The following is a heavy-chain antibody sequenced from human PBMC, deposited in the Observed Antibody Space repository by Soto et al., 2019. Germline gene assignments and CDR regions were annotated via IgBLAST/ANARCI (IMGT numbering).Heavy chain of an antibody. J-gene: IGHJ4*02. D-gene: IGHD2-8*01. Sequence: GGSLRLSCAASGFTFSSYAMSWVRQAPGKGLEWVSAISGSGGSTYYADSVKGRLTISRDNSKNTLYLQMNSLRAEDTAVYYCAKVGDIVLMVYAIDYWGQGTLVTV. CDR2: ISGSGGST. V-gene: IGHV3-23*01. CDR1: GFTFSSYA. CDR3: AKVGDIVLMVYAIDY.